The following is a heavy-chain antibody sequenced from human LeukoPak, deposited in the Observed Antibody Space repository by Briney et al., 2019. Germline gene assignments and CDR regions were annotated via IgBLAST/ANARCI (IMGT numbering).Heavy chain of an antibody. CDR3: AKDRRSYSSGWYFDY. J-gene: IGHJ4*02. CDR2: IRYDGSNK. CDR1: GFTCSSYG. V-gene: IGHV3-30*02. Sequence: GGNLSRYCAGSGFTCSSYGWHWVRQGPGHGLVWVAFIRYDGSNKYYADSVRGRFTISRDNSKNTRYLQMNSRRAEDTAVYYCAKDRRSYSSGWYFDYWGQGTLVTVSS. D-gene: IGHD6-19*01.